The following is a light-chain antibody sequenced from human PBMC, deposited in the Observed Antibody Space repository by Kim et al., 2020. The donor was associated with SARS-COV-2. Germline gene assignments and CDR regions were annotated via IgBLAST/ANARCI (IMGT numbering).Light chain of an antibody. J-gene: IGKJ2*01. CDR2: DAS. Sequence: DIQMTQSSSSLSASVGDRVTITCQASQDITNYLNWYQQKPGKAPKLLIYDASNLETGVPSRFSGSGSGTDFTFTISSLQPEDIATYFCQQYDNLPYTFGQGTKLEI. CDR1: QDITNY. CDR3: QQYDNLPYT. V-gene: IGKV1-33*01.